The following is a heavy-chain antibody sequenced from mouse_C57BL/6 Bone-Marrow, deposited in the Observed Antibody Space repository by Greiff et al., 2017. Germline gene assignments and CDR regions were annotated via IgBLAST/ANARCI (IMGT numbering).Heavy chain of an antibody. Sequence: EVQGVESVAELVRPGASVKLSCTASGFNIKNTYMHWVKQRPEQGLEWIGRIDPANGNTKYAPKFQGKATITADTSSNTAYLQLSSLTSEDTAIYYCARRQTGTYYFDYWGQGTTLTVSS. D-gene: IGHD4-1*01. CDR3: ARRQTGTYYFDY. CDR2: IDPANGNT. CDR1: GFNIKNTY. J-gene: IGHJ2*01. V-gene: IGHV14-3*01.